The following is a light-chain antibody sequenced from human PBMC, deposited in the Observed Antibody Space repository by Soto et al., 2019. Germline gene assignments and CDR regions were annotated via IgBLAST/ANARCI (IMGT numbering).Light chain of an antibody. CDR2: DAS. CDR1: QGISSW. CDR3: QQYNSYSGT. Sequence: DIQITQSPSSLSASVGDRVTITCRASQGISSWLAWYQQKPGKATKLRIYDASSLERGVPSRFSGSGSGTEFTLTTSSLQPDDFATYSCQQYNSYSGTFGQGTKVDIK. J-gene: IGKJ1*01. V-gene: IGKV1-5*01.